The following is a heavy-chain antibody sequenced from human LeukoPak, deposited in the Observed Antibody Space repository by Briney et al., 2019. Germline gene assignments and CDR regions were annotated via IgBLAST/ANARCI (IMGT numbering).Heavy chain of an antibody. CDR1: GYTFTTYG. Sequence: GASVKVSCKASGYTFTTYGISWVRQAPGQGLEWMGWISAYNGNTNYAQKLQGRVTMTTDTSTSTAYMELRSLRSDDTAVYYCARDTPVTTVSGAGYWGQGTLVTVSS. CDR3: ARDTPVTTVSGAGY. J-gene: IGHJ4*02. D-gene: IGHD4-17*01. V-gene: IGHV1-18*01. CDR2: ISAYNGNT.